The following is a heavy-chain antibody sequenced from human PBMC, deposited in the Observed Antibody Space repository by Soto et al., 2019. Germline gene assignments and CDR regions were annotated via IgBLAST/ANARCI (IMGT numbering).Heavy chain of an antibody. Sequence: GGSLRLSCAASGFTFSSYWMSWVRQAPGKGLEWVANIKQDGSEKYYADSVKGRFTISRDNAKNSLYLQMNSLRAEDTAVYYFAGIPYYDILTGYYKGGFDYWGQGTLVTVSS. J-gene: IGHJ4*02. CDR2: IKQDGSEK. D-gene: IGHD3-9*01. CDR3: AGIPYYDILTGYYKGGFDY. V-gene: IGHV3-7*01. CDR1: GFTFSSYW.